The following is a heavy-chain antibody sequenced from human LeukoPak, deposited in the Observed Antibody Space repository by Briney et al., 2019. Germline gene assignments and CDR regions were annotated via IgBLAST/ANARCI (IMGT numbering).Heavy chain of an antibody. J-gene: IGHJ4*02. CDR1: GYTFTSYG. CDR3: ARDNAIIPAEIADY. V-gene: IGHV1-18*01. CDR2: ISAYEGNT. Sequence: ASVKVSCKASGYTFTSYGISWVRQAPGQGLEWMGWISAYEGNTKYAQKVQGRVSMTTDTSTSTAYMELRSLRSDDTAVYYCARDNAIIPAEIADYWGQGTQVTVSS. D-gene: IGHD2-2*01.